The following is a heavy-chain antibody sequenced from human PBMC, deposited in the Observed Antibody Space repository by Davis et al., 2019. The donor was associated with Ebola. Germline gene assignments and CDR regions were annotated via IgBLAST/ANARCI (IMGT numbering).Heavy chain of an antibody. CDR2: ISSSSSYI. D-gene: IGHD3-22*01. Sequence: GESLKISCAASGFTFSSYSMNWVRQAPGKGLEWVSSISSSSSYIYYADSVKGRFTISRDNSKNTLSLQMNSLRAEDTAVYYCAKGSGDSGYSPLDYWGQGTLVTVSS. CDR1: GFTFSSYS. J-gene: IGHJ4*02. V-gene: IGHV3-21*04. CDR3: AKGSGDSGYSPLDY.